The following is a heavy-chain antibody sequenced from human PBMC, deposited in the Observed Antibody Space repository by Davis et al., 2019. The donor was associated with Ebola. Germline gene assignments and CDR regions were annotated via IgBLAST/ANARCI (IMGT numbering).Heavy chain of an antibody. CDR3: TTPGGQDSGYDVFDI. D-gene: IGHD5-12*01. V-gene: IGHV1-18*04. J-gene: IGHJ3*02. CDR1: GYTFTSFG. Sequence: ASVKVSCKASGYTFTSFGITWVRQAPGQGLEWMGWINPHNNNTNYGQIVQGRVTVTRDTSTTTVYMDLSSLRSEDTALYYCTTPGGQDSGYDVFDIWGQGTMVTVSS. CDR2: INPHNNNT.